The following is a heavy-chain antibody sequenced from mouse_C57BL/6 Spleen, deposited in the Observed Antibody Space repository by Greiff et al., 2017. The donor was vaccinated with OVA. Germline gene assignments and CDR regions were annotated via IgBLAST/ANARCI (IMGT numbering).Heavy chain of an antibody. V-gene: IGHV1-82*01. CDR1: GYAFSSSW. D-gene: IGHD1-1*01. CDR2: IYPGDGDT. CDR3: ARGLYYGSGYFDV. J-gene: IGHJ1*03. Sequence: VQLVESGPELVKPGASVKISCKASGYAFSSSWMNWVKQRPGKGLEWIGRIYPGDGDTNYNGKFKGKATLTADKSSSTAYMQLSSLTSEDSAVYFCARGLYYGSGYFDVWGTGTTVTVSS.